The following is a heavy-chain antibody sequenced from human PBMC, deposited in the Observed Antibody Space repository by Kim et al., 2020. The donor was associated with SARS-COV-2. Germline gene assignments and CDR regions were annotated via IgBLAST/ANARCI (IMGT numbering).Heavy chain of an antibody. CDR2: ISSSSSTI. Sequence: GGSLRLSCAASGFTFSSYSMNWVRQAPGKGLEWVSYISSSSSTIYYADSVKGRFTISRDNAKNSLYLQMNSLRDEDTAVYYCARSHYDILTGYSPYNWFDPWGQGTLVTVSS. CDR3: ARSHYDILTGYSPYNWFDP. V-gene: IGHV3-48*02. D-gene: IGHD3-9*01. J-gene: IGHJ5*02. CDR1: GFTFSSYS.